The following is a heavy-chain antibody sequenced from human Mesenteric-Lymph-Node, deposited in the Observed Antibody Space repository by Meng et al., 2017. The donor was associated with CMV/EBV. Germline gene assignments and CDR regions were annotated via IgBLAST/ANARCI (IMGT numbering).Heavy chain of an antibody. CDR3: ARDRTPYSSSSLADY. Sequence: GESLKISCTASGFTFSSYSMNWVRQAPGKGLEWVSSISSSSTYIYYADSVKGRFTVSRDNAKNSMYLKVNSLRAEDTAVYYCARDRTPYSSSSLADYWGQGTLVTVSS. CDR1: GFTFSSYS. V-gene: IGHV3-21*06. D-gene: IGHD6-6*01. J-gene: IGHJ4*02. CDR2: ISSSSTYI.